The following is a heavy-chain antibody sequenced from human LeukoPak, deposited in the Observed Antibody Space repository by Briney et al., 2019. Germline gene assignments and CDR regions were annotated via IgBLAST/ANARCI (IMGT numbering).Heavy chain of an antibody. CDR2: IYYSGST. V-gene: IGHV4-59*01. J-gene: IGHJ3*02. CDR3: ARGKAARPVDI. Sequence: KPSETLSLTCTVSGGSISSYYWSWIRQPPGKGLEWIGYIYYSGSTNYNPSLKSRVTISVDTSKNQFSLKVTSVSAADTAVYYCARGKAARPVDIWGQGTMVTVSS. D-gene: IGHD6-6*01. CDR1: GGSISSYY.